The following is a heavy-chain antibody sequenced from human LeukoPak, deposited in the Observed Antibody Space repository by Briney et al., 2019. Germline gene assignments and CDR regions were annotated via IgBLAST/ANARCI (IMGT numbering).Heavy chain of an antibody. CDR2: FDPEDGET. CDR1: GYTLTELS. CDR3: ASCGGDCYSPLMFDY. V-gene: IGHV1-24*01. Sequence: ASVKVSCKVSGYTLTELSMHWVRQAPGKGLEWMGGFDPEDGETIYAQKFQGRVTMTEDTSTDTAYMELSSLRSEDTAVYYRASCGGDCYSPLMFDYWGQGTLVTVSS. J-gene: IGHJ4*02. D-gene: IGHD2-21*02.